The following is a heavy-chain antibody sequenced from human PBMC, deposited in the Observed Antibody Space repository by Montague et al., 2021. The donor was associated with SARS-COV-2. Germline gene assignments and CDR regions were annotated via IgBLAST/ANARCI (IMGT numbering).Heavy chain of an antibody. CDR1: GGSIGSGGFS. CDR3: ARLKVAPNGGWNWFDP. D-gene: IGHD6-19*01. J-gene: IGHJ5*02. CDR2: IFHTGTP. V-gene: IGHV4-30-2*01. Sequence: TLSLTCTVSGGSIGSGGFSWSWIRQPPGKGLEWIGHIFHTGTPHYSPSLKSRVTISIDRSKNQFSLNLDSVAAADTAVYYCARLKVAPNGGWNWFDPWGQGILVTVSS.